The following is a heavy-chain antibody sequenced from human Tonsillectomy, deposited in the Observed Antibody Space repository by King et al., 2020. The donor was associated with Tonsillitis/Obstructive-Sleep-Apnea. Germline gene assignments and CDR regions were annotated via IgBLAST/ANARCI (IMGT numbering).Heavy chain of an antibody. Sequence: QLVQSGAEVKKPGASVKVSCKASGYTFTNYGITWVRQAPGQGLEWMGWISAYNGNTNYAQKFQDRVTMTTDTPTSTAYMELRSLRSDDTAVYYCARGGNYYGSGHLYYYGMDVWGQGTTVTVSS. CDR1: GYTFTNYG. CDR2: ISAYNGNT. V-gene: IGHV1-18*01. D-gene: IGHD3-10*01. J-gene: IGHJ6*02. CDR3: ARGGNYYGSGHLYYYGMDV.